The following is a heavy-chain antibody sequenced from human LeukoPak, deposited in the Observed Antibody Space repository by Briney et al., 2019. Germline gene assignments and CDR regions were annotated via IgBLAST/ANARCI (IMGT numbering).Heavy chain of an antibody. J-gene: IGHJ3*02. V-gene: IGHV4-39*01. CDR2: IYYSGST. CDR1: GGSISSSSYY. CDR3: ARRTEATSYYYDSSGYYHDAYDI. D-gene: IGHD3-22*01. Sequence: SETLSLTCTVSGGSISSSSYYWGWIRQAPGKGLEWIGSIYYSGSTYYNPSLKSRVTISVDTSKNQFSLKLSSVTAADTAVYYCARRTEATSYYYDSSGYYHDAYDIWGQGTMVTVSS.